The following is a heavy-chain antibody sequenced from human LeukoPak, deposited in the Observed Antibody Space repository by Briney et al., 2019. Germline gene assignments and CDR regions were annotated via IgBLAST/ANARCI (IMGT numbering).Heavy chain of an antibody. J-gene: IGHJ4*02. CDR1: GGSISRSTYY. D-gene: IGHD4-11*01. V-gene: IGHV4-39*01. CDR3: ARATLTTFDY. Sequence: PSETLSLTCTVSGGSISRSTYYWGWIRQPPGKGLEWIGNIYYSGSTYYNPSLRSRVTKSVDTSKNQLSLKLNSVTAADTAAYYCARATLTTFDYWGQGTLVTVSS. CDR2: IYYSGST.